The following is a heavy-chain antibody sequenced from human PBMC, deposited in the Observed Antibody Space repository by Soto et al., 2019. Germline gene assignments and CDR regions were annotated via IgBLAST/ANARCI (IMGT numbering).Heavy chain of an antibody. D-gene: IGHD2-2*01. CDR2: IIAGNGDT. Sequence: GASVKVSCKASGYTFTSYGISWVRQAPGQRLEWMGWIIAGNGDTSYSQKFQDRVTISRDRSASTAYMELTSLRSEDTAVYFCAGASVCSSTTCYPFDFWGQGTLVTVSS. J-gene: IGHJ4*02. CDR1: GYTFTSYG. V-gene: IGHV1-18*01. CDR3: AGASVCSSTTCYPFDF.